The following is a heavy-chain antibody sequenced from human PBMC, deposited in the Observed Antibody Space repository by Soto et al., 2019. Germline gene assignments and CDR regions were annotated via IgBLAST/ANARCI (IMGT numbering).Heavy chain of an antibody. CDR1: GFTFSTYA. CDR2: ISGSSGGST. CDR3: AKVSRFPGGLRSLF. Sequence: EVQLLESGGTLVQPGGSLRLSCAASGFTFSTYAMNWVRQAPGKGLEWVSYISGSSGGSTYYADSVKGRFTISRDNSKNTMFLQINSPRVENMAVYYCAKVSRFPGGLRSLFWGQGSLVTVSS. D-gene: IGHD3-10*01. V-gene: IGHV3-23*01. J-gene: IGHJ4*02.